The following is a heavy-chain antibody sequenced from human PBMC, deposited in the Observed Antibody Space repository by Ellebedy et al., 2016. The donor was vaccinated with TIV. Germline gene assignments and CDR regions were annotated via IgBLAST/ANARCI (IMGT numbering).Heavy chain of an antibody. V-gene: IGHV5-51*01. J-gene: IGHJ1*01. CDR2: IYPGDSDT. CDR3: ARRESSSGAVFFND. D-gene: IGHD6-13*01. CDR1: GYSFSGYW. Sequence: GESLKISXQGSGYSFSGYWIGWVRQMPGKGLEWMGIIYPGDSDTRYSPSFEGQVTISADKSIDTAYLQWTTLKASDTAIYYCARRESSSGAVFFNDWGQGTLVIVSS.